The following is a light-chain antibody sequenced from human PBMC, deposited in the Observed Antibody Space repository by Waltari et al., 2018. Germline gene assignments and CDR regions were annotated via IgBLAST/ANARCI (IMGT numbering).Light chain of an antibody. CDR3: CSYAGRYTWV. CDR2: DVS. Sequence: SALTQPRSVSGSPGQSVTISCTGTSRDVGGYNYVSWFQQHPGKAPKLMIHDVSKRPSGVPDRFSGSKSGNTASLTISGLQADDETDYYCCSYAGRYTWVFGGGTKLTVL. J-gene: IGLJ3*02. CDR1: SRDVGGYNY. V-gene: IGLV2-11*02.